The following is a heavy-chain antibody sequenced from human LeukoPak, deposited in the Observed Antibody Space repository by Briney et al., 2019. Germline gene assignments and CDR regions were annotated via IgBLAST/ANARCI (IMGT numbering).Heavy chain of an antibody. Sequence: SETLSLTCTVSGGSISIYYWSWIRQPPGKGLEWMGYIYYSGSTDYNPSLKSRVTISIDTSKNQFSLKLNSVTAADTAVYYCASLTLADTSGYGEFDYWGQGTLVTVSS. CDR1: GGSISIYY. CDR3: ASLTLADTSGYGEFDY. CDR2: IYYSGST. V-gene: IGHV4-59*08. J-gene: IGHJ4*02. D-gene: IGHD3-22*01.